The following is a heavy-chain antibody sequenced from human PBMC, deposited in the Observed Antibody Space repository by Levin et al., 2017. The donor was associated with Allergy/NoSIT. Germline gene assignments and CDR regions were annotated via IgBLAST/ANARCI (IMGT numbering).Heavy chain of an antibody. V-gene: IGHV3-21*01. CDR1: GFTFSSYS. CDR3: ARERETVTTPHWFDP. CDR2: ISSSSSYI. J-gene: IGHJ5*02. Sequence: GGSLRLSCAASGFTFSSYSMNWVRQAPGKGLEWVSSISSSSSYIYYADSVKGRFTISRDNAKNSLYLQMNSLRADDTAVYYCARERETVTTPHWFDPWGQGTLVTVSS. D-gene: IGHD4-17*01.